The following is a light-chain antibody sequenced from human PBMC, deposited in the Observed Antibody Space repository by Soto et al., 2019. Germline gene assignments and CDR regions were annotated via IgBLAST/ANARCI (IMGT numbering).Light chain of an antibody. CDR3: QQYNSYSIT. J-gene: IGKJ5*01. CDR1: QSISSW. Sequence: GDRVTITCRASQSISSWLAWYQQKPGKAPKLLIYDASSLESGVPSRFSGSGSGTEFTLTISSLQPDDFATYYCQQYNSYSITFGQGTRLEIK. CDR2: DAS. V-gene: IGKV1-5*01.